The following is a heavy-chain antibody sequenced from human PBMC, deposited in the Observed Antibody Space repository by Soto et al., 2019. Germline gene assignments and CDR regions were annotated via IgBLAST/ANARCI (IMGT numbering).Heavy chain of an antibody. CDR3: ARDLDYSNHLGWLYGMDV. Sequence: HPGGSLRLSCAASGFTFSSYAMHWVRQAPGKGLEWVAVISYGGSNKYYADSVKGRFTISRDNSKNTLYLQMNSLRAEDTAVYYCARDLDYSNHLGWLYGMDVWGQGTTVTVSS. V-gene: IGHV3-30-3*01. D-gene: IGHD4-4*01. CDR1: GFTFSSYA. J-gene: IGHJ6*02. CDR2: ISYGGSNK.